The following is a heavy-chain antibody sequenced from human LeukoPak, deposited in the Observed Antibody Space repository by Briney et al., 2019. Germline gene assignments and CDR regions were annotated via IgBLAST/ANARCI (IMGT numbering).Heavy chain of an antibody. CDR1: GFTASTHH. Sequence: GSLRLSCAVSGFTASTHHMAWVRQAPGKGLEWVSVRQPGNVSYYADSVTGRFTTSTDSSKNTLFLQMRDQRAEDTALYYCARERDYDTYFDYWGQGTLVIVSS. D-gene: IGHD3-22*01. V-gene: IGHV3-53*01. J-gene: IGHJ4*02. CDR3: ARERDYDTYFDY. CDR2: RQPGNVS.